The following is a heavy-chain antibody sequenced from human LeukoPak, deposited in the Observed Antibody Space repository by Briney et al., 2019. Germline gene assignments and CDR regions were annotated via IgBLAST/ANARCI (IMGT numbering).Heavy chain of an antibody. CDR3: ARHPYYDSSGYYVY. J-gene: IGHJ4*02. CDR2: ISAYSGNT. V-gene: IGHV1-18*01. Sequence: ASVKVSCKASGYMFTSYAISWVRQAPGQGLEWMGWISAYSGNTNYAQRFQGRVAMTTDTSTSTAYMELRSLRSDDTAVYHCARHPYYDSSGYYVYWGQGTLVTVSS. D-gene: IGHD3-22*01. CDR1: GYMFTSYA.